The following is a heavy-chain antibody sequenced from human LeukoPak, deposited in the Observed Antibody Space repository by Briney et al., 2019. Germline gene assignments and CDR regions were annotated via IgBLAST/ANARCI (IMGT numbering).Heavy chain of an antibody. CDR2: ISTDNGDT. J-gene: IGHJ4*02. CDR1: GYTFTTYG. D-gene: IGHD3-16*01. V-gene: IGHV1-18*01. CDR3: AREGLGELTLDC. Sequence: GASVKVSCKSSGYTFTTYGITWVRQAHGQGLEWMGWISTDNGDTNYAQKLQGRVTLTTDTSTSTAYMELRSLRSDDTAVYYCAREGLGELTLDCWGQGTLVTVSS.